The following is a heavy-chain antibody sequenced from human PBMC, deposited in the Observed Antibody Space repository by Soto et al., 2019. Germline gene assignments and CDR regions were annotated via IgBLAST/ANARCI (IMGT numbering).Heavy chain of an antibody. D-gene: IGHD6-13*01. Sequence: PGGSLRLSCTASGFNFSSFGMHRVRQAPGKGLEWVAVIWYDGSNKYYADSVKGRVTISRDNSKNTLYLQMNSLRAEDTAVYYCAIALYPGIAAAIDAFDIWGQGTMDTVSS. CDR1: GFNFSSFG. J-gene: IGHJ3*02. V-gene: IGHV3-33*01. CDR2: IWYDGSNK. CDR3: AIALYPGIAAAIDAFDI.